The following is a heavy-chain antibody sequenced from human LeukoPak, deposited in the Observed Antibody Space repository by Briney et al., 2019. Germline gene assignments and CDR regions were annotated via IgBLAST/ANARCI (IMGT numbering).Heavy chain of an antibody. J-gene: IGHJ5*02. CDR3: AKNRVAAAGTTFAT. CDR1: GGSMEIDY. D-gene: IGHD6-13*01. CDR2: IYNTGSA. Sequence: PSETLSLTCTVSGGSMEIDYWNWTRQSAGKGLEWIGRIYNTGSANYSPSLKSRVTMSIDTSKSRISLQLTSVTAADTAVYYCAKNRVAAAGTTFATWGQGTLVTVSS. V-gene: IGHV4-4*07.